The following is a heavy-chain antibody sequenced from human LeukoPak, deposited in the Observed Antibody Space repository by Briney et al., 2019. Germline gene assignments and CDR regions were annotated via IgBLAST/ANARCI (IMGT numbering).Heavy chain of an antibody. CDR2: IIPIFGTA. CDR1: GGTFSSYA. J-gene: IGHJ3*02. Sequence: GASVKVSCKASGGTFSSYAISWVRQAPGQGLEWMGGIIPIFGTANYAQKFQGRVTITTDESTSTAYMELSSLRSEDTAVYYCAGVWGVVAARRPGAFDIWGQGTMVTVSS. CDR3: AGVWGVVAARRPGAFDI. V-gene: IGHV1-69*05. D-gene: IGHD6-6*01.